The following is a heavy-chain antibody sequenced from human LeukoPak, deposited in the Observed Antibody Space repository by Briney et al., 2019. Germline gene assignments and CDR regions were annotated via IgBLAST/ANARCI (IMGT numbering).Heavy chain of an antibody. J-gene: IGHJ4*02. CDR1: GFTFSSYW. V-gene: IGHV3-7*01. CDR2: IKQDGSEK. CDR3: ARAHRGSSWNPFDY. D-gene: IGHD6-13*01. Sequence: GGSLRLSCAASGFTFSSYWMSWVRQAPGKGLEWVANIKQDGSEKYYVDSVKGRFTISRDNAKNSLYLQMNSLRAEDTAVYYCARAHRGSSWNPFDYWGQGTLVTVSS.